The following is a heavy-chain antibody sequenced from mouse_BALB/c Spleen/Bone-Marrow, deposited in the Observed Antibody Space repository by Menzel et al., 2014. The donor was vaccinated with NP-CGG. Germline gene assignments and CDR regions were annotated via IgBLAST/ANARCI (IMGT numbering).Heavy chain of an antibody. J-gene: IGHJ2*01. Sequence: VQLQQSGPELVKPGASVKMSCKAPGYTFTDYVISWVKQRTGKGLEWIGEIYPGSGSTYYNEKFKDKATLTADKSSNTAYMQLSSLTSEDSAVYFCARWSFDYWGQGTTLTVSS. V-gene: IGHV1-83*01. CDR3: ARWSFDY. CDR1: GYTFTDYV. CDR2: IYPGSGST.